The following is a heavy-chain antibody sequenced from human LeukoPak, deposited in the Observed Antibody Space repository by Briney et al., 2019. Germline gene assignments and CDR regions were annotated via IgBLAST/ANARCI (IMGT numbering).Heavy chain of an antibody. J-gene: IGHJ4*02. CDR1: GGSISSGGYY. Sequence: SETLSLTCTVSGGSISSGGYYWSWIRPPPGKGLEWIREINHSGNTNYNPYLQSRVTISVDTSKNQFSLKLRSVTAADTAVYYCARGLSSEVAVEFDYWGQGNLVTVSS. D-gene: IGHD6-19*01. V-gene: IGHV4-61*08. CDR3: ARGLSSEVAVEFDY. CDR2: INHSGNT.